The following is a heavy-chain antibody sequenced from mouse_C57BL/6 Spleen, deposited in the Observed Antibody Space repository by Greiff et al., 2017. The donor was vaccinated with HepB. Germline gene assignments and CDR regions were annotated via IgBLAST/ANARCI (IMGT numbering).Heavy chain of an antibody. V-gene: IGHV1-26*01. CDR2: INPNNGGT. J-gene: IGHJ3*01. Sequence: EVQLQQSGPELVKPGASVKISCKASGYTFTDYYMNWVKQSHGKSLEWIGDINPNNGGTSYNQKFKGKATLTVDKSSSTAYMELRSLTSEDSAVYYCARSGGRYYGSSPFAYWGQGTLVTVSA. CDR1: GYTFTDYY. CDR3: ARSGGRYYGSSPFAY. D-gene: IGHD1-1*01.